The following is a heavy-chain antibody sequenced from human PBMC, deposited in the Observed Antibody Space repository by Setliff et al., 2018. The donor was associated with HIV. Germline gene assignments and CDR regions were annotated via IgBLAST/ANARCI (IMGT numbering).Heavy chain of an antibody. D-gene: IGHD2-2*01. J-gene: IGHJ6*02. Sequence: GGSLRLSCKATGFSFSLYAMSWVRQAPGKGLQWVSSIRGSGRKTYYGDCVKGRFTISRDNSWDTVDLQMNTLRAEDTAVYYCAKVPLFVVVPAALGGMDVWGQGTTVTVSS. V-gene: IGHV3-23*01. CDR3: AKVPLFVVVPAALGGMDV. CDR1: GFSFSLYA. CDR2: IRGSGRKT.